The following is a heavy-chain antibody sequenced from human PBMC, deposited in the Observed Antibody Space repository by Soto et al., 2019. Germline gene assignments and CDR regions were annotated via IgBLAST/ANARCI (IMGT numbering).Heavy chain of an antibody. J-gene: IGHJ1*01. CDR2: ISYDETTT. CDR3: VRARQNLVVNEYFQY. CDR1: GFSFRAYA. Sequence: QVQLVESGGGVVQPGRSLRLSCAASGFSFRAYAIHWVRQAPGKGLEWVALISYDETTTYYADSVKGRFTISRDNSKNTLYLQMNSLRSEDTAVYYCVRARQNLVVNEYFQYWGQGTLVIVSS. V-gene: IGHV3-30-3*01. D-gene: IGHD2-8*02.